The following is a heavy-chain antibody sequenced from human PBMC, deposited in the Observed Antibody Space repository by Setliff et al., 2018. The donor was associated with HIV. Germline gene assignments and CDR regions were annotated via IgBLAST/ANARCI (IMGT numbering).Heavy chain of an antibody. CDR2: IYSSGTT. CDR3: ARLIHTGLLYFDF. CDR1: GVSIGDHY. J-gene: IGHJ4*02. Sequence: SETLSLTCFVSGVSIGDHYWGWIRQPPGKGLELIGYIYSSGTTQYNPSVESRVTMSLDTSRDQFSLNLRSVTAADTAVYFCARLIHTGLLYFDFWGLGTLVTVSS. V-gene: IGHV4-4*09. D-gene: IGHD2-8*02.